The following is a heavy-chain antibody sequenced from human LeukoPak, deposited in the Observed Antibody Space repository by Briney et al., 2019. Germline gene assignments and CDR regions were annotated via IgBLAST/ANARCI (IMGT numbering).Heavy chain of an antibody. CDR1: GGSISSSSYY. D-gene: IGHD3-10*01. Sequence: SETLSLTCTVSGGSISSSSYYWGWIRQPPGKGLEWIGSIYYSGSTYYNPSLKSRVTISVDTSKNQFSLKLSSVTAADTAVYYCAKGEGTGKGLRFWGQGTLVTVSS. V-gene: IGHV4-39*07. CDR2: IYYSGST. J-gene: IGHJ4*02. CDR3: AKGEGTGKGLRF.